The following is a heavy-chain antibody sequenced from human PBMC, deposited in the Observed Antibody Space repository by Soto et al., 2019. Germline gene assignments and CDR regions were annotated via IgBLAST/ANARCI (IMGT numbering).Heavy chain of an antibody. CDR1: GGSISSGGYY. CDR2: IYYSGST. D-gene: IGHD5-18*01. J-gene: IGHJ4*02. Sequence: TSETLSLTCTVSGGSISSGGYYWSWIRQHPGKGLEWIGYIYYSGSTYYNPSLKSRVTISVDTSKNQFSLKLSSVTAADTAVYYCARAVDTAMFDYWGQGTLVTVSS. CDR3: ARAVDTAMFDY. V-gene: IGHV4-31*03.